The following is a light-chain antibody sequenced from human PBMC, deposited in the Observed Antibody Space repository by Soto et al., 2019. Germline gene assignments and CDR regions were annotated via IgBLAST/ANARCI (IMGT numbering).Light chain of an antibody. Sequence: DIQMTQSPSSLSASVGDRVTITCRASQSISTYLNWYQRKPGKAPKLLIYATSSLQSGVPSRFSGSGFATDFTLTINSLQPEDFATYYCQQSFSTLLTFGGGTKVDIK. J-gene: IGKJ4*01. CDR1: QSISTY. CDR2: ATS. V-gene: IGKV1-39*01. CDR3: QQSFSTLLT.